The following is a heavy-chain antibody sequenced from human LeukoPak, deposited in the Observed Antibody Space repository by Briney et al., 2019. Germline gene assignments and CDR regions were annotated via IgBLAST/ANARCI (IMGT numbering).Heavy chain of an antibody. CDR1: GGTFSSYA. CDR3: ARDGLGCSSTSCHPLAFDI. V-gene: IGHV1-69*05. Sequence: SVKVSCKASGGTFSSYAVSWVRQAPGQGLEWMGGIIPIFGTANYAQKFQGRVTITTDESTSTAYMELSSLRSEDTAVYYCARDGLGCSSTSCHPLAFDIWGQGTMVTVSS. J-gene: IGHJ3*02. D-gene: IGHD2-2*01. CDR2: IIPIFGTA.